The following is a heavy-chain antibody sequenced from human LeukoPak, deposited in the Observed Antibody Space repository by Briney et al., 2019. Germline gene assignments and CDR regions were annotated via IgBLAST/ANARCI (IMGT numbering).Heavy chain of an antibody. CDR3: AHSLGRRKDYYYMDV. CDR1: GFSFTTSGVG. D-gene: IGHD7-27*01. J-gene: IGHJ6*03. CDR2: LYWDGDS. V-gene: IGHV2-5*02. Sequence: SGPTLVNPTQTLTLTRTFSGFSFTTSGVGVGWIRQPPGKALEWLALLYWDGDSRYSLSLKNRLTITKDTSKNQVVLRMINMDPVDTATYFCAHSLGRRKDYYYMDVWGKGTTVTVSS.